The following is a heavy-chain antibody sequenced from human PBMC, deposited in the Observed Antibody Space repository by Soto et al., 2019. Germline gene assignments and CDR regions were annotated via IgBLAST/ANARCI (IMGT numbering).Heavy chain of an antibody. Sequence: QVQLQQWGAGLLKPSETMSLTCAVYGGSFSGYYWSWIRQPRGKGREWIGEINHSGSTNYNPSLKSRVTISVDTSKNQFSLKLSSVTAADTAVYYCARVKAARPRTWFDPWGQGTLVTVSS. CDR1: GGSFSGYY. CDR3: ARVKAARPRTWFDP. V-gene: IGHV4-34*01. D-gene: IGHD6-6*01. CDR2: INHSGST. J-gene: IGHJ5*02.